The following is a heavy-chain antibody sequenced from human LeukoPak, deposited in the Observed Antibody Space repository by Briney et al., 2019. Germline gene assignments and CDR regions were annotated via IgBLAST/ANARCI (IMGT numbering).Heavy chain of an antibody. D-gene: IGHD5-12*01. Sequence: SETLSLTCAVYGGSFSGYYWSWIRQPPGKGLEWIGEINHSGSTNYNPSLKSRVTISVDTSKNQFSLKLSSVTAADTAVYYCARDREWLRVESAFDIWGQGTMVTVSS. V-gene: IGHV4-34*01. CDR1: GGSFSGYY. CDR3: ARDREWLRVESAFDI. J-gene: IGHJ3*02. CDR2: INHSGST.